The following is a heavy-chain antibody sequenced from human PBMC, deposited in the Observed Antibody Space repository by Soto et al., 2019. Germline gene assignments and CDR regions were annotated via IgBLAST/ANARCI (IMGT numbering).Heavy chain of an antibody. Sequence: QVQVVQSGVEVRRPGSSVKVSCKASGDTFKNCVISWVRQAPGQGLEWMGGIIPLFGTTDFAQRFQGRLTITTDESKTTAYMELSRLRSEDTATYYWAAELGFGKLSVVWGQGTTVIVSS. V-gene: IGHV1-69*01. CDR1: GDTFKNCV. D-gene: IGHD3-10*01. J-gene: IGHJ6*02. CDR3: AAELGFGKLSVV. CDR2: IIPLFGTT.